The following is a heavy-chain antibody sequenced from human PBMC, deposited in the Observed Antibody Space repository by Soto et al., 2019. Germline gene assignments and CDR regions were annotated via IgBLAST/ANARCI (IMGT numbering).Heavy chain of an antibody. CDR2: INSGSGDT. V-gene: IGHV1-3*01. CDR3: ARNRHVLRYFDWLSKAALFDY. CDR1: RYSFISYG. J-gene: IGHJ4*02. D-gene: IGHD3-9*01. Sequence: ASVKVSCKASRYSFISYGIHWVRQAPGQRLEWMGWINSGSGDTEYSQKFQGRVTITRDTSASTAYMELSSLRSEDTAVYYCARNRHVLRYFDWLSKAALFDYWGQGTLVTVSS.